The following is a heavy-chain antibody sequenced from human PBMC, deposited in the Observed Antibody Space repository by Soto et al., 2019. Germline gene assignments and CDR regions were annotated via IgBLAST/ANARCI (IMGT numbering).Heavy chain of an antibody. CDR2: INPSGGST. Sequence: ASVKVSCKASGYTFTSYYMHWVRQAPGQGLEWIGIINPSGGSTSYAQKFQGRVTMTRDTSTSTDYKELSNLRYEDTAVYYCAREYYSPYYYDSSGYYHESWFDPWG. CDR3: AREYYSPYYYDSSGYYHESWFDP. V-gene: IGHV1-46*01. D-gene: IGHD3-22*01. CDR1: GYTFTSYY. J-gene: IGHJ5*02.